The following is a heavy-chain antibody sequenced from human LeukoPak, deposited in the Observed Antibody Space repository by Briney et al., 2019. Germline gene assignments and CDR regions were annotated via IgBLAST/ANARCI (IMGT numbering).Heavy chain of an antibody. J-gene: IGHJ4*02. CDR2: IRFTGSYI. CDR1: GFTFSHYS. V-gene: IGHV3-21*01. D-gene: IGHD2-21*02. CDR3: IRSGGDGNWGC. Sequence: GGSLRLSCVASGFTFSHYSMNWVRQAPGKGLEWVSSIRFTGSYIYYADSVKGRFTISRDDAKNLLSLQMISLRAKDTAVYYCIRSGGDGNWGCWGQGTLVTVSS.